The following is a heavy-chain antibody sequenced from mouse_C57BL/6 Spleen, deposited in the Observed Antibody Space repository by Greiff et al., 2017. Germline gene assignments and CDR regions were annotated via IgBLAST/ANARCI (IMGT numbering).Heavy chain of an antibody. CDR3: ASSRLRCFDY. D-gene: IGHD1-1*01. CDR2: ILPGSGST. V-gene: IGHV1-9*01. J-gene: IGHJ2*01. Sequence: QVQLQQSGAELMKPGASVKLSCKATGYTFTSYWIEWVKQRPGHGLEWIGDILPGSGSTNYNEKFNGKATLTAETSSNTAYMHLSSLTTEDSAICYSASSRLRCFDYWGQGTTLTVSS. CDR1: GYTFTSYW.